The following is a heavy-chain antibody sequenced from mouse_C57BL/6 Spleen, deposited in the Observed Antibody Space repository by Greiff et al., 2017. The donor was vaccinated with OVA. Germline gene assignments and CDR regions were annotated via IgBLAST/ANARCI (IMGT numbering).Heavy chain of an antibody. V-gene: IGHV1-76*01. CDR1: GYTFTDYY. J-gene: IGHJ2*01. CDR3: ASYYYGSSYYFDY. CDR2: IYPGSGNT. Sequence: QVQLQQSGAELVRPGASVKLSCKASGYTFTDYYINWVKQRPGQGLEWIARIYPGSGNTYYNEKFKGKATLTAEKSSSTAYMHLSSLTSEDSAVYFCASYYYGSSYYFDYWGQGTTLTVSS. D-gene: IGHD1-1*01.